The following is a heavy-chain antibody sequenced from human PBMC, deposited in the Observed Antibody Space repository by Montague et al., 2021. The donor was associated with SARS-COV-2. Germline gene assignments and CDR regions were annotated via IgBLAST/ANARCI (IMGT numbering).Heavy chain of an antibody. CDR2: ISNSGGRT. D-gene: IGHD3-22*01. V-gene: IGHV3-23*01. J-gene: IGHJ6*02. CDR1: GFTFSSYA. Sequence: SLRLSCAASGFTFSSYALTWVRQAPGKGLEWVSAISNSGGRTYYADSVKGRFTISRDNSKNTLYLQMNSLRGEDTAIHYCAKSGVVINPYYYYGMDVWGQGTTVTVSS. CDR3: AKSGVVINPYYYYGMDV.